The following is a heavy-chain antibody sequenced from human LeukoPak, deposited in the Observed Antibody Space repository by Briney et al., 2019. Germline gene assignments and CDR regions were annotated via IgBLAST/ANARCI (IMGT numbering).Heavy chain of an antibody. Sequence: ASVKVSCKASGYTFTGSCIHWMRQAPGQGLEWMGWINPNSGGTKYAQKFQGRVTVTRDTSTSTAYMELSGLRADDTAVYYCARVAYCTKGVCINFDLWGQGTLVTVSS. V-gene: IGHV1-2*02. CDR1: GYTFTGSC. D-gene: IGHD2-8*01. CDR3: ARVAYCTKGVCINFDL. CDR2: INPNSGGT. J-gene: IGHJ4*02.